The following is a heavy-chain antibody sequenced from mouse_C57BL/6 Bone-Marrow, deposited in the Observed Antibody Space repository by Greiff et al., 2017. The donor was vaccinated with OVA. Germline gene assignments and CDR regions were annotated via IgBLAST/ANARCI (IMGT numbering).Heavy chain of an antibody. CDR3: ASENWDVGY. Sequence: EVKLVESGGGLVKPGGSLKLSCAASGFTFSSYAMSWVRQTPEKRLEWVATISDGGSYTYYPDNVKGRFTISRDNAKNNLYLQMSHLKSEDTAMYYCASENWDVGYWGQGTTLTVSS. V-gene: IGHV5-4*03. CDR1: GFTFSSYA. CDR2: ISDGGSYT. D-gene: IGHD4-1*01. J-gene: IGHJ2*01.